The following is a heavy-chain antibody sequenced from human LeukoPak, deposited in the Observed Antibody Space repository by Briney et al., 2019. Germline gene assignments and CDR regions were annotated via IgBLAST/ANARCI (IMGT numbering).Heavy chain of an antibody. CDR1: GGSISSYY. J-gene: IGHJ4*02. CDR3: AGGIFDIGYYFDY. Sequence: SETLSLTCTVSGGSISSYYWSWIRQPPGKGLEWIGYIYYSGSTNYNPSLKSRVTISVDTSKNQFSLKLSSVTAADTAVYYCAGGIFDIGYYFDYRGQGTLVTVSS. D-gene: IGHD2-15*01. CDR2: IYYSGST. V-gene: IGHV4-59*08.